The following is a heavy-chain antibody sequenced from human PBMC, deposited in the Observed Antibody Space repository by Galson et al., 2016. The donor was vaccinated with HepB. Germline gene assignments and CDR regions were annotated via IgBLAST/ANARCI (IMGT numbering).Heavy chain of an antibody. CDR2: LWYDGSHK. J-gene: IGHJ4*02. V-gene: IGHV3-33*01. D-gene: IGHD3-3*01. CDR1: GFNFRSYG. CDR3: AREPSGLGAIFGVVKPPDY. Sequence: SLRLSCAASGFNFRSYGMHWVRQTPGKGLEWVAGLWYDGSHKNCADSVKGRFTISRDDSKNTMYLQMKALRAEDTALYYCAREPSGLGAIFGVVKPPDYWGQGSLVTVSS.